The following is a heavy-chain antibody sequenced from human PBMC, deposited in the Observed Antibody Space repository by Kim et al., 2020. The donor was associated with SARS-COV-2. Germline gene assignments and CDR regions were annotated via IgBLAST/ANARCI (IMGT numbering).Heavy chain of an antibody. V-gene: IGHV4-39*07. CDR2: GRP. Sequence: GRPYYNPSLKSRVTISVDTSKNQFSLKLSSVTAADTAVYYCARGQLWYGYWGQGTLVTVSS. J-gene: IGHJ4*02. CDR3: ARGQLWYGY. D-gene: IGHD5-18*01.